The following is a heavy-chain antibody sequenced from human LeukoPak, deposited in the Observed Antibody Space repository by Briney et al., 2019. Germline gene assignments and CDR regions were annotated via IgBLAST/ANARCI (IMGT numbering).Heavy chain of an antibody. Sequence: SETLSLTCGVSGYSISRGYFWGWIRQPPGKGLEWIGNIFHSGTIYYNPSLKSRVTISVDTSKNQFSLHLSSVTAADTAIYYCARRGGYCTGASCTNWFDPWGPGTLVIVSS. CDR3: ARRGGYCTGASCTNWFDP. J-gene: IGHJ5*02. CDR2: IFHSGTI. CDR1: GYSISRGYF. D-gene: IGHD2-8*02. V-gene: IGHV4-38-2*01.